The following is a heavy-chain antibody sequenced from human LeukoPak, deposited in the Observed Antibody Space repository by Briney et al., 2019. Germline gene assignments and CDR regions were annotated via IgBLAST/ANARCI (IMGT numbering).Heavy chain of an antibody. V-gene: IGHV3-23*01. CDR1: GFTFSSYA. D-gene: IGHD3-9*01. Sequence: GGSLRLSCAASGFTFSSYAMSWVRQAPGKGLEWVSAISGSGGSTYYADSVKGRFTISRDNSKNTLYLQMNSLRAEDTAVYYCAKASLILRYFDGDAFDIWGQGTMVTVSS. CDR2: ISGSGGST. J-gene: IGHJ3*02. CDR3: AKASLILRYFDGDAFDI.